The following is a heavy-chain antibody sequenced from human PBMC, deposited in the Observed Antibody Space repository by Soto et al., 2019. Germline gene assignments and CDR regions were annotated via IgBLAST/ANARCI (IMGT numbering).Heavy chain of an antibody. J-gene: IGHJ3*02. CDR1: GFSLSTSGVG. D-gene: IGHD3-22*01. CDR3: AHRPYYYDSSGSDAFDI. V-gene: IGHV2-5*01. CDR2: IYWNDDK. Sequence: SGPTLVKPTQTLTLTCTFSGFSLSTSGVGVGWIRQPPGKALEWLALIYWNDDKRYSPSQKSRLTITKDTSKNQVVLTMTNMDPVDTATYYCAHRPYYYDSSGSDAFDIWGQGTMVTVSS.